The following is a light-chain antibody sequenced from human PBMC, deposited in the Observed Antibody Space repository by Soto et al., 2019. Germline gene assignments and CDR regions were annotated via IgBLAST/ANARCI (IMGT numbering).Light chain of an antibody. CDR2: NAS. V-gene: IGKV1-33*01. CDR3: QQYENLPV. Sequence: DFRMTQSPSSLSASVGDRVTLTCQASQDIRTYVNGCPQKPGKAPXXRIYNASILETGVPSRFIGSRSGTDFTFPISSLPPADIATDYCQQYENLPVFGQGTRLEIK. CDR1: QDIRTY. J-gene: IGKJ5*01.